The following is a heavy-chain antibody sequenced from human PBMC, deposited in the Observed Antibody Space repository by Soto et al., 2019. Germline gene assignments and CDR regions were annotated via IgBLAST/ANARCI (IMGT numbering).Heavy chain of an antibody. CDR3: ARDQVVVTTYWYYGMDV. CDR2: IYYSGST. CDR1: GGSISSGDCY. D-gene: IGHD3-22*01. V-gene: IGHV4-30-4*01. J-gene: IGHJ6*02. Sequence: SETLSLTCTVSGGSISSGDCYWSWIRQPPGKGLEWIGYIYYSGSTYHNTSLKNRVTISVDTSKNQYSLKLNTETAADTAVYYCARDQVVVTTYWYYGMDVWGQGTTVT.